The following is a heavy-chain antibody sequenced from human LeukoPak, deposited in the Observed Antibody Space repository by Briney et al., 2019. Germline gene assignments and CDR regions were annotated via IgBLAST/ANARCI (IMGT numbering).Heavy chain of an antibody. J-gene: IGHJ5*02. V-gene: IGHV3-23*01. CDR3: ARDRGSSWYNWFDP. D-gene: IGHD6-13*01. CDR1: GFTFSSYA. Sequence: GGSLRLSCAASGFTFSSYAMSWVRQAPGKGLEWVSAISGSGGSTYYADSVKGRFTISRDNSKNTLYLQMNSLRAEDTAVYYCARDRGSSWYNWFDPWGQGTLVTVSS. CDR2: ISGSGGST.